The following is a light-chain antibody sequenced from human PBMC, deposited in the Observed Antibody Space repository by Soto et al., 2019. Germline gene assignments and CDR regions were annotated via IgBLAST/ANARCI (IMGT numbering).Light chain of an antibody. V-gene: IGKV1-5*03. CDR1: QSISIG. CDR2: KAS. J-gene: IGKJ2*01. CDR3: QQYQSFPYT. Sequence: DIQMTQSPSTLSASVGDRVTITCRASQSISIGLAWYQQKPGKAPNLLIYKASRLESGVPSRFSGSGSGTEFTITISSLQPDDFATYYCQQYQSFPYTFGRGTKVEVK.